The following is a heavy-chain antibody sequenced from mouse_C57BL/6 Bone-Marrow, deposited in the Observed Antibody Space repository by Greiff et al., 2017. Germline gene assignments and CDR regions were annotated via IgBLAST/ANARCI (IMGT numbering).Heavy chain of an antibody. CDR1: GYTFTDYY. CDR3: ARLDVYYDYDGFAY. V-gene: IGHV1-19*01. D-gene: IGHD2-4*01. J-gene: IGHJ3*01. Sequence: EVQLQQSGPVLVKPGASVKMSCKASGYTFTDYYMNWVKQSHGKSLEWIGVINPYNGGTSYNQKFKGKATLTVDKSSSTAYMELNSLTSEDSAVYYCARLDVYYDYDGFAYWGQGTLVTVSA. CDR2: INPYNGGT.